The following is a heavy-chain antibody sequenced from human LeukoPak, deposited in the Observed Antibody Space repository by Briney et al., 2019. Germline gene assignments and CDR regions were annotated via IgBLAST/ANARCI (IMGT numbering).Heavy chain of an antibody. CDR3: AREQAPETATIGTAV. V-gene: IGHV3-48*02. D-gene: IGHD5-24*01. CDR2: VSPTSSII. J-gene: IGHJ4*02. CDR1: GFTFSNYG. Sequence: GGSLRLSCAASGFTFSNYGMNWVRQAPGRGLEWVSYVSPTSSIISYLDSVKGRFTISRDNAKNSLYLQMNSLRDEDTAVYYCAREQAPETATIGTAVWGQGTLVTVSS.